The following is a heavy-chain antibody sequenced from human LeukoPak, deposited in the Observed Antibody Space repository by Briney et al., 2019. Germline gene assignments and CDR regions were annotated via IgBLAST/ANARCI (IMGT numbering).Heavy chain of an antibody. Sequence: GGPLRLSCAASGFIVSSTYMSWARQAPGKGLEWVSLTYSGDRATYADSVKGRFTISRDNSKNTLYLEMNSLRAEDTAIYYCAKMKGHPLPKYYMDVWGQGTTVTVSS. CDR3: AKMKGHPLPKYYMDV. D-gene: IGHD1-26*01. V-gene: IGHV3-53*01. J-gene: IGHJ6*01. CDR1: GFIVSSTY. CDR2: TYSGDRA.